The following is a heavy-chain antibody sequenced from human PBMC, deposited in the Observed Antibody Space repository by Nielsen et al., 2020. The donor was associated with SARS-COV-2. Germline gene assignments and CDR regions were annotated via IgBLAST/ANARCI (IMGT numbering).Heavy chain of an antibody. J-gene: IGHJ4*02. V-gene: IGHV1-69*04. CDR2: IIPILGIA. Sequence: SVKVSCKASGGTFSSYAISWVRQAPGQGLEWMGRIIPILGIANYAQKFQGRVTITADKSTSTAYMELSSLRSEDTAVYYCASEGVVGATTLGYFDYWGQGTLVTVSS. D-gene: IGHD1-26*01. CDR3: ASEGVVGATTLGYFDY. CDR1: GGTFSSYA.